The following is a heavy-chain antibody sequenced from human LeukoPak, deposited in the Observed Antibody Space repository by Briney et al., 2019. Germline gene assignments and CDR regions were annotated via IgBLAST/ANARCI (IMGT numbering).Heavy chain of an antibody. CDR3: ARDGLTGDVFDY. D-gene: IGHD2-21*02. CDR2: ISSSSSYI. J-gene: IGHJ4*02. Sequence: GGSLRLSCAASGFTFSSYSMNWVRQAPGKGLEWVSSISSSSSYIYHADSVKGRFTISRDNAKNSLYLQMNSLRAEDTAVYYCARDGLTGDVFDYWGQGTLVTVSS. CDR1: GFTFSSYS. V-gene: IGHV3-21*01.